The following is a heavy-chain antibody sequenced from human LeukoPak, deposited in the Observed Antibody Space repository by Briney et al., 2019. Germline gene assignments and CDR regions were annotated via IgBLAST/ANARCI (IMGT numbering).Heavy chain of an antibody. Sequence: PSETLSLTCAVSGGSFSGYYWTWIRQPPGKGLEWIGEINHSGSANYNPSLMSRVTISLDTSKNHFSLNLSSVTAADTAVYYCARGTYYDFWSGYSSLGAFDIWGQGTMVTVSS. CDR2: INHSGSA. CDR3: ARGTYYDFWSGYSSLGAFDI. CDR1: GGSFSGYY. J-gene: IGHJ3*02. D-gene: IGHD3-3*01. V-gene: IGHV4-34*01.